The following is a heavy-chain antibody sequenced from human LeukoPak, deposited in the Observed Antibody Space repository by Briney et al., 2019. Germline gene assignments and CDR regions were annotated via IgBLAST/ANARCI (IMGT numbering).Heavy chain of an antibody. CDR3: AKGSRGYTNYYFDS. V-gene: IGHV3-23*01. CDR2: ISGSGAST. CDR1: GFSFSGYA. Sequence: GGSLRLSCASSGFSFSGYAMIWVRQAPGKGLELVSTISGSGASTFYADSVRGRFITSKDIPSNTVYLQMSSLRAEDTAVYYCAKGSRGYTNYYFDSWGQGTLVTVSS. D-gene: IGHD2-2*02. J-gene: IGHJ4*02.